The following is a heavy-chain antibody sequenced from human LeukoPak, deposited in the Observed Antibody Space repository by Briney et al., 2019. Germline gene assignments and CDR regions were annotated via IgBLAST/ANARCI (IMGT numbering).Heavy chain of an antibody. J-gene: IGHJ4*02. CDR1: GFTVSSNY. Sequence: GGSLSLSWAASGFTVSSNYMSWVRQAPGKGLEWVSVIYSGGSTYYADSVKGRFTISRDNSKNTLYLQMNSLRAEDTAVYYCARHARLGYCSSTSCPIDYWGQGTLVTVSS. CDR3: ARHARLGYCSSTSCPIDY. D-gene: IGHD2-2*01. V-gene: IGHV3-53*01. CDR2: IYSGGST.